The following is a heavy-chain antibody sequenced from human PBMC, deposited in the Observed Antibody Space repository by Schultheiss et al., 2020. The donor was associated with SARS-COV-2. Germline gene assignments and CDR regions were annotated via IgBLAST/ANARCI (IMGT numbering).Heavy chain of an antibody. CDR2: ISGSGGSG. D-gene: IGHD2-15*01. V-gene: IGHV3-23*01. Sequence: GGSLRLSCAASGFTFSSYAMSWVRQAPGKGLEWVSAISGSGGSGDYADSVKGRFTISRDNSRNTLYLQMNSLRAEDTAVYYCTRGRCSGGRCWFDPWGQGTLVTVSS. J-gene: IGHJ5*02. CDR3: TRGRCSGGRCWFDP. CDR1: GFTFSSYA.